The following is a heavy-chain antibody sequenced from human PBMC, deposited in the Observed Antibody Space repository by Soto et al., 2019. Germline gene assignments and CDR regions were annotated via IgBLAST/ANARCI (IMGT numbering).Heavy chain of an antibody. CDR3: ARAHYGDYGYGMDV. Sequence: QLQLQESGSGLVKPSQTLSLTCAVSGGSISSGGYSWSWIRQPPGKGLEWLGYIYHSGYTYCNPSLKSRVTISVDRAKNQFSLKLSSVTAAATAVYYCARAHYGDYGYGMDVWGQGTTVTVSS. J-gene: IGHJ6*02. V-gene: IGHV4-30-2*01. D-gene: IGHD4-17*01. CDR2: IYHSGYT. CDR1: GGSISSGGYS.